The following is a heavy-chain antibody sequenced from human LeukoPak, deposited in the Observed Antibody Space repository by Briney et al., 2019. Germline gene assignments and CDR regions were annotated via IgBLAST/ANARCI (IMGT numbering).Heavy chain of an antibody. CDR1: GYTFSSYY. Sequence: ASVKVSCKASGYTFSSYYMRWARQAPGQGLEWVGRIDPNDGSTIYARNLQGRVTMTSDTSTSTVYMELSSLRSEDTAVYYCARGGPYHGCDYWGQGTLVTVSS. CDR2: IDPNDGST. J-gene: IGHJ4*02. D-gene: IGHD2-15*01. V-gene: IGHV1-46*01. CDR3: ARGGPYHGCDY.